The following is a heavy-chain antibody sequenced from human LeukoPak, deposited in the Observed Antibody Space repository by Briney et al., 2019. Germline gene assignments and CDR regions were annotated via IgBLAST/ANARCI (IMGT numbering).Heavy chain of an antibody. CDR2: IYYSGST. CDR1: GGSISSYY. V-gene: IGHV4-59*01. J-gene: IGHJ4*02. D-gene: IGHD4-23*01. CDR3: ARDYGGTLDY. Sequence: SESLSLTCTVSGGSISSYYWSWIRQPPGKGLEWTGYIYYSGSTNYNPSLKSRVTISVDTSKNQFSLKLSSVTAADTAVYYCARDYGGTLDYWGQGTLVTVSS.